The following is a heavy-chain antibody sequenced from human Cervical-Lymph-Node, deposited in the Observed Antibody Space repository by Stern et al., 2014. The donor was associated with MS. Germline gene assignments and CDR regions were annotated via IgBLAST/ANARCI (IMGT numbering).Heavy chain of an antibody. J-gene: IGHJ4*02. CDR1: GYTFTSYW. V-gene: IGHV5-51*01. CDR3: ARQRYFDY. Sequence: EVQLVESGPEVKRPGESLKISCQASGYTFTSYWIGWVRQMTGKGLEWFAVIFPGGSDIRYSPSFQGQDTISANKSISTAYLQWNNLKASDTAIYYCARQRYFDYWGQGTLVTVSS. CDR2: IFPGGSDI.